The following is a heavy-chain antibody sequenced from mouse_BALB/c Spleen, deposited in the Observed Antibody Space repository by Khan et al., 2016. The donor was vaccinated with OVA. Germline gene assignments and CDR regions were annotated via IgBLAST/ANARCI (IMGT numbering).Heavy chain of an antibody. D-gene: IGHD4-1*01. J-gene: IGHJ3*01. Sequence: EVQLLETGGDLVKPGGSLKLSCAASGFTFSSYSMSWVRQTPDKRLEWVASISTGGVYTYYPDSVKGRFTFSRDNATNTPYLELSDLKSEDTAMYYCAGHLTGSFAYWGQGTLVTVSA. CDR1: GFTFSSYS. CDR3: AGHLTGSFAY. CDR2: ISTGGVYT. V-gene: IGHV5-6*01.